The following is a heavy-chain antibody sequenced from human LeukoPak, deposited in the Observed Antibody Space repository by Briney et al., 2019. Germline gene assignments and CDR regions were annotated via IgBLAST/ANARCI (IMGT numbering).Heavy chain of an antibody. D-gene: IGHD1-26*01. CDR1: GGSISSYY. V-gene: IGHV4-39*07. Sequence: PSETLSLTCTVSGGSISSYYWGWIRQPPGKGLEWIGSIYYSGSTYYNPSLKSRVTISVDTSKNQFSLKLSSVTAADTAVYYCARGWAVFHNWFDPWGQGTLVTVSS. CDR3: ARGWAVFHNWFDP. CDR2: IYYSGST. J-gene: IGHJ5*02.